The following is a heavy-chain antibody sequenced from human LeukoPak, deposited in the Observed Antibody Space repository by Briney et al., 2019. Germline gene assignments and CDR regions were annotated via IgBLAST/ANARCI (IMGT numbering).Heavy chain of an antibody. CDR2: IYYSGNT. V-gene: IGHV4-39*01. Sequence: SETLSLTCTVSGGSIASSSSYWGWIRQPPGKSLDWIGSIYYSGNTYYNSSLKSRVTISVDTSKNQFSLTLRSVTAADTAVYYCARRAMSRGVTQYYFDYWGQGTLVTVSS. D-gene: IGHD3-10*01. CDR3: ARRAMSRGVTQYYFDY. J-gene: IGHJ4*02. CDR1: GGSIASSSSY.